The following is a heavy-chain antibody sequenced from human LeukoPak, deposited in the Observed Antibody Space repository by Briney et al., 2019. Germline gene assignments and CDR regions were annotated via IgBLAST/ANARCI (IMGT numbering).Heavy chain of an antibody. D-gene: IGHD1-26*01. CDR3: ARVMRGVGTTVIEFNY. CDR2: ISAHNGNT. Sequence: ASVKVSCKASGYTFISYGISWVRQAPGQGLEWMGWISAHNGNTDYAQKLQGRLTMTRDTSTNTIYMELSSLTSEDTAVYYCARVMRGVGTTVIEFNYWGQGTLVTVSS. CDR1: GYTFISYG. V-gene: IGHV1-18*01. J-gene: IGHJ4*02.